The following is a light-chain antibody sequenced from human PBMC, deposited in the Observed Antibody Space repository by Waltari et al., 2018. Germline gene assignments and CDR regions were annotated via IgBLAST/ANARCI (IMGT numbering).Light chain of an antibody. V-gene: IGKV2-28*01. CDR1: QSLLHRNGYNY. CDR3: MQALQTPRM. CDR2: WGS. Sequence: IVMSQSPLSLPVTLGEPASITCRSSQSLLHRNGYNYLDWYLQKPGQSPQLLIYWGSNRASGVPDRFSGSGSGTDFTLKISRVEAEDVGVYYCMQALQTPRMFGQGTKVEIK. J-gene: IGKJ1*01.